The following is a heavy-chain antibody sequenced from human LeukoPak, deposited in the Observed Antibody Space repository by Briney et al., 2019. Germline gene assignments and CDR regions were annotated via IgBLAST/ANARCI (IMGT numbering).Heavy chain of an antibody. J-gene: IGHJ4*02. Sequence: ASVKVSCKASGYTFTGYYMHWVRQAPGQGLEWMGWINPNSGGTNYAQKFQGRVTMTRDTSISTAYMELSRLRSDDTAVYYCAKDRCSSGGSCSTDYWGQGTLVTVSS. CDR1: GYTFTGYY. D-gene: IGHD2-15*01. CDR3: AKDRCSSGGSCSTDY. V-gene: IGHV1-2*02. CDR2: INPNSGGT.